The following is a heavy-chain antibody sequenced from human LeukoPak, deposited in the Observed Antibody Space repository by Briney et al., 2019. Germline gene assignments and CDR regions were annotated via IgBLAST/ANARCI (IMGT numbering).Heavy chain of an antibody. CDR2: IDQDGSEK. V-gene: IGHV3-7*01. Sequence: PGGSLGLSCAVSGSTSSRNFMSWVRQTPEKGLVWVANIDQDGSEKNYVDSVKGRFTISRDNAKNSLFLQMNSLRAEDTAIYYCASGAGWESGYWGQGTLVTVSS. CDR3: ASGAGWESGY. J-gene: IGHJ4*02. D-gene: IGHD1-26*01. CDR1: GSTSSRNF.